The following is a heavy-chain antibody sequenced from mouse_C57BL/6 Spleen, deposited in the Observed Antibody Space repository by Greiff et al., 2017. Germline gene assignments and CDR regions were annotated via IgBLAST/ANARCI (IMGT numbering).Heavy chain of an antibody. J-gene: IGHJ4*01. Sequence: QVQLQQSGPELVKPGASVKISCKASGYTFTDYYINWVKQRPGQGLEWIGWIFPGSGSTYYNEKFKGKATLTVDTSSSTAYMLLSSLTSEDSAVYFCARSSSSGSYYYAMDYWGQGTSVTVSS. V-gene: IGHV1-75*01. CDR3: ARSSSSGSYYYAMDY. D-gene: IGHD3-2*02. CDR1: GYTFTDYY. CDR2: IFPGSGST.